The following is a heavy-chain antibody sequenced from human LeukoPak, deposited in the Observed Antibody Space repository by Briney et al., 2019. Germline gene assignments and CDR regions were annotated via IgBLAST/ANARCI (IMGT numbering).Heavy chain of an antibody. D-gene: IGHD2/OR15-2a*01. CDR2: IYWDDEK. CDR1: RFPLSTSGVD. CDR3: VHQSYFAGIPDASDI. V-gene: IGHV2-5*02. J-gene: IGHJ3*02. Sequence: SGPTQANPTHPRTLTCTLSRFPLSTSGVDVRWIRHPPGKALEWHALIYWDDEKSYNPSIKRRQPITKDTSKNPVVLTMSNMEPVDTPTYFCVHQSYFAGIPDASDISGEGTMVTASS.